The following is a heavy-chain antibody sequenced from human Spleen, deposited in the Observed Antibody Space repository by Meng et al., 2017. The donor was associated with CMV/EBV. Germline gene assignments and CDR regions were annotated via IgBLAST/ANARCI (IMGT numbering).Heavy chain of an antibody. CDR2: ISAYNGNT. J-gene: IGHJ6*02. CDR3: AKDINSNYVVVGYYYYGMDV. D-gene: IGHD4-11*01. V-gene: IGHV1-18*01. Sequence: ASVKVSCKASGYTFTSYGISWVRQAPGQGLEWMGWISAYNGNTNYAQKLQGRVTMTTDTSTSTAYMELRSLRSDDTALYYCAKDINSNYVVVGYYYYGMDVWGQGTTVTVSS. CDR1: GYTFTSYG.